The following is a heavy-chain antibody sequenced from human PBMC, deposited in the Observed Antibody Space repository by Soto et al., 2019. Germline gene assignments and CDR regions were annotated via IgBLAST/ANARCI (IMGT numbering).Heavy chain of an antibody. CDR1: GGSISSGGYY. CDR2: IYYSGST. V-gene: IGHV4-31*03. J-gene: IGHJ4*02. D-gene: IGHD2-2*01. CDR3: AGGSSTSPDY. Sequence: SETLSLTCTVSGGSISSGGYYWSWIRQHPGKGMEWIGYIYYSGSTYYNQSLKSRVTISVDTSKNQFSLKLSSVTAADTAVYYCAGGSSTSPDYWGQGTLVTVSS.